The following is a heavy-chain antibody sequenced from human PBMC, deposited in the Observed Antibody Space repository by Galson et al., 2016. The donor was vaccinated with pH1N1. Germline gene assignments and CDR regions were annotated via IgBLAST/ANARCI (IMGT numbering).Heavy chain of an antibody. D-gene: IGHD3-16*01. CDR3: AHQPSGEGFAP. J-gene: IGHJ5*01. Sequence: PALVKPTQTLTLTCTFSGISDMRVSWFRQPPGKALEWLASIDWDDEKFYSPSLKTRLTISKDTSRTQVVLIMTNMAPVDTATYYCAHQPSGEGFAPWGQGILVTVSS. CDR2: IDWDDEK. V-gene: IGHV2-70*04. CDR1: GISDMR.